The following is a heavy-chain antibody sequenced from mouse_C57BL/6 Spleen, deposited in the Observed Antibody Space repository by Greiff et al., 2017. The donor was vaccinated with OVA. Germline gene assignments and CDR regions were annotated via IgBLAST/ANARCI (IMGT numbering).Heavy chain of an antibody. CDR2: IYPGDGDT. CDR1: GYAFSSSW. J-gene: IGHJ2*01. V-gene: IGHV1-82*01. CDR3: ARPDGYLYYFDY. D-gene: IGHD2-3*01. Sequence: QVQLQQSGPELVKPGASVKISCKASGYAFSSSWMNWVKQRPGKGLEWIGRIYPGDGDTNYNGKFKGKATLTADKSSSTAYMQLSSLTSEDSAVYFCARPDGYLYYFDYWGQGTTLTVSS.